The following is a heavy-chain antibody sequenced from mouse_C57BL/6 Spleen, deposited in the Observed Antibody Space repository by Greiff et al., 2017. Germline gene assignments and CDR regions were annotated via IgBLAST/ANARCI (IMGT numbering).Heavy chain of an antibody. J-gene: IGHJ1*03. CDR1: GYTFTSYW. V-gene: IGHV1-50*01. CDR3: ARGDSWYFDV. Sequence: QVQLQQPGAELVKPGASVKLSCKASGYTFTSYWMQWVKQRPGQGLEWIGEIDPSDSYTNYNQKFKGKATLTVDTSSSTAYMQLSSLTSEDSAVXYCARGDSWYFDVWGTGTTVTVSS. CDR2: IDPSDSYT.